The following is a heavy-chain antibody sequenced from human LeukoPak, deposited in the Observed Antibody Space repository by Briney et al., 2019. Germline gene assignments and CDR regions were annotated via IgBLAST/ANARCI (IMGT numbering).Heavy chain of an antibody. CDR2: ISSSGSGGNT. Sequence: GGSLRLSCAASGVTLSSYAMSWARQAPGKGLEWVSGISSSGSGGNTYYADSVRGRFTISRDNSKNTLYLQMNSLRAEDAAVYYCARDRNYYDFWREFDPWGQGTLVTVSS. V-gene: IGHV3-23*01. D-gene: IGHD3-3*01. CDR1: GVTLSSYA. CDR3: ARDRNYYDFWREFDP. J-gene: IGHJ5*02.